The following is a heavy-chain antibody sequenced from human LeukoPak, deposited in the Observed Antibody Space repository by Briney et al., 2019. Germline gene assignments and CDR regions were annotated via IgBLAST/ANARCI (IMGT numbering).Heavy chain of an antibody. CDR2: IKQDGSEK. D-gene: IGHD3-3*01. CDR3: ASEPRITIFGVVTRDYFDY. Sequence: GGSLRLSCAASGFTFSSYWMSWVRQAPGKGLEWVANIKQDGSEKYYVDSVKGRFTISRDNAKNSLYLQMNSLRAEDTAVYYCASEPRITIFGVVTRDYFDYWGQGTLVTVSS. CDR1: GFTFSSYW. V-gene: IGHV3-7*01. J-gene: IGHJ4*02.